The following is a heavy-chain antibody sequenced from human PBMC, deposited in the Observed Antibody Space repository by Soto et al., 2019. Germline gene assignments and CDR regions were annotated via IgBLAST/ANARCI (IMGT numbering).Heavy chain of an antibody. Sequence: QVQLQESGPGLVKPSQTLSLTCTVSGGSISSGDYYWSWLRQPPGKGLEWIGYIYYSGSTYYNPSLKSRVTISVDTSKNQSSLKLSSVTAADTAVYYCARVGDTAMATDYWGQGTLVTVSS. D-gene: IGHD5-18*01. CDR2: IYYSGST. CDR3: ARVGDTAMATDY. V-gene: IGHV4-30-4*01. J-gene: IGHJ4*02. CDR1: GGSISSGDYY.